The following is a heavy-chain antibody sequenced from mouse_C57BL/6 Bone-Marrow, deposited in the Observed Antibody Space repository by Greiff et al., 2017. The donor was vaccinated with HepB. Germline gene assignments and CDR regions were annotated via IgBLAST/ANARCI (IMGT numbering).Heavy chain of an antibody. CDR1: GYSITSGYD. Sequence: EVKVVESGPGMVKPSQSLSLTCTVTGYSITSGYDWHWIRHFPGNKLEWMGYISYSGSTNYNPYLKSRISITHDTSKNHFFLKLNSVTTEDTATYYCARERKLNFDYWGQGTTLTVSS. CDR3: ARERKLNFDY. J-gene: IGHJ2*01. D-gene: IGHD6-1*01. V-gene: IGHV3-1*01. CDR2: ISYSGST.